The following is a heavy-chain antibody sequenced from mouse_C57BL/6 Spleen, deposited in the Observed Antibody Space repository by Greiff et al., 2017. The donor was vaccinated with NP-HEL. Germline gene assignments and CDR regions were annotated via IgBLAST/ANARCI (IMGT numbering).Heavy chain of an antibody. CDR2: INPSNGGT. CDR3: ARENYGNFFDY. CDR1: GYTFTSYW. J-gene: IGHJ2*01. Sequence: VQLQQSGTELVKPGASVKLSCKASGYTFTSYWMHWVKQRPGQGLEWIGNINPSNGGTNYNEKFKSKATLTVDKSSITAYMQLSSLTSEDSAVYYCARENYGNFFDYWGQGTTLTVSS. D-gene: IGHD2-1*01. V-gene: IGHV1-53*01.